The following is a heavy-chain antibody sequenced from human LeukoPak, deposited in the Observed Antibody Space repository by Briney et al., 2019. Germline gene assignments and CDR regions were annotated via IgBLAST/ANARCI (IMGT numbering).Heavy chain of an antibody. Sequence: GGSLRLSXAASGFTFSSYSMNWVRQAPGKGLEWVSSISSSSSYIYYADSVKGRFTISRDNAKNSLYLQMDSLRAEDTAVYYCATIVVPAARPDYWGQGTLVTVSS. CDR2: ISSSSSYI. V-gene: IGHV3-21*01. CDR3: ATIVVPAARPDY. D-gene: IGHD2-2*01. J-gene: IGHJ4*02. CDR1: GFTFSSYS.